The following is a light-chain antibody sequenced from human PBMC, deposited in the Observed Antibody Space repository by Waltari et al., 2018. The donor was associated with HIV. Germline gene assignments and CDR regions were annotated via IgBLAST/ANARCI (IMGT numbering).Light chain of an antibody. J-gene: IGLJ2*01. CDR1: RSDVGGYNY. CDR3: SSYTTSSSTLP. V-gene: IGLV2-14*01. Sequence: QSALTQPASVSGSPGQSITISCTGTRSDVGGYNYVSWYQQHPGKAPKLMIYEVSNRPSGVSNRFSGSKSGNTASLTISGLQAEDEADYYCSSYTTSSSTLPFGGGTKLTVL. CDR2: EVS.